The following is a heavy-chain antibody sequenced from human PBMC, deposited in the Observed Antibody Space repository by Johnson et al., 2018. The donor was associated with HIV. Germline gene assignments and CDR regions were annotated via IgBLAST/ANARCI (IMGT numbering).Heavy chain of an antibody. CDR2: IYSGGST. Sequence: VQLVESGGGLIQPGGSLRLSCAASGFTVSSNYMSWVRQAPGKGLEWVSVIYSGGSTYYAYSVKGRFTISRDNSKNTLYLQMNSLRAEDTAVYYCARRYSGSYGAFDIWGQGTMVTVSS. CDR1: GFTVSSNY. D-gene: IGHD1-26*01. J-gene: IGHJ3*02. V-gene: IGHV3-53*01. CDR3: ARRYSGSYGAFDI.